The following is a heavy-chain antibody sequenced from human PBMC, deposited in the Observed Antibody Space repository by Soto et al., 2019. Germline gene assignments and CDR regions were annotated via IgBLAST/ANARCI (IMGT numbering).Heavy chain of an antibody. D-gene: IGHD2-21*02. CDR1: GGSISSGGYS. J-gene: IGHJ5*02. Sequence: PSETLSLTCAVSGGSISSGGYSWSWIRQPPGKGLEWIGYIYHSGSTYYNPSLKSRVTISVDRSKNQFSLKLSSVTAAHTAVYYCARGSGTAIYNWFEPWGQGTLVNVSS. CDR2: IYHSGST. CDR3: ARGSGTAIYNWFEP. V-gene: IGHV4-30-2*01.